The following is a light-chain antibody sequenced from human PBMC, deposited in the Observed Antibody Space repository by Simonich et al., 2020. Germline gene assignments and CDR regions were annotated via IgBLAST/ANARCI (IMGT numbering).Light chain of an antibody. Sequence: QAVLTQPASLSASPGASASLPCTLPSGINVDTYRIYWYQQKPGIPPQYLLRYKSDSDKQQGSEVPSRFSGSKDASANAGILLISGLQSEDEADYYCMIWHSSAWVFGGGTKLTVL. CDR2: YKSDSDK. J-gene: IGLJ3*02. CDR3: MIWHSSAWV. CDR1: SGINVDTYR. V-gene: IGLV5-45*01.